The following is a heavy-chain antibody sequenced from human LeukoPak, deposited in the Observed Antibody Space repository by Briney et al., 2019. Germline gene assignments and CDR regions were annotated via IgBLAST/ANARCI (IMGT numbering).Heavy chain of an antibody. V-gene: IGHV3-21*01. CDR3: ARVYSSGWSY. J-gene: IGHJ4*02. D-gene: IGHD6-19*01. Sequence: GGSLRLSCAASGFTFISYSMNWVRQAPGKGLEWVSSISSSSNYIYYADSVEGRFTISRDNAKKSLYLQMNSLRAEDTAVYYCARVYSSGWSYWGQGTLVTVSS. CDR1: GFTFISYS. CDR2: ISSSSNYI.